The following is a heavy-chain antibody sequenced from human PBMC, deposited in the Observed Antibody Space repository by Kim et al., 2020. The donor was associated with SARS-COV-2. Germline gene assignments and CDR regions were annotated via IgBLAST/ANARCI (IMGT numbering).Heavy chain of an antibody. CDR1: GFTFSSYS. Sequence: GGSLRLSCAASGFTFSSYSMNWVRQAPGKGLEWVSSISSSSSYIHYADSVKGRFTISRDNAKNSLYLQMNSLRAEDTAVYYCARGTGTGSFDFWGQGTLVPVSS. CDR3: ARGTGTGSFDF. V-gene: IGHV3-21*01. D-gene: IGHD3-9*01. CDR2: ISSSSSYI. J-gene: IGHJ4*02.